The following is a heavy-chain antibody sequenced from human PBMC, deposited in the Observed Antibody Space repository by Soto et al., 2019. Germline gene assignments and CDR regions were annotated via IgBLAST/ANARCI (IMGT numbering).Heavy chain of an antibody. CDR1: GFTFSSCA. V-gene: IGHV3-23*01. J-gene: IGHJ4*02. Sequence: EVQLLESGGGLVQPGGSLRLSCAASGFTFSSCAMSWVRQASGKGLEWVSGIGAGGAGTYYADSVKGRFTISRDNSKNTVYLLMDSLRAEDTAVYYCAKERRQIDYWGQGTLVTVSS. CDR3: AKERRQIDY. CDR2: IGAGGAGT.